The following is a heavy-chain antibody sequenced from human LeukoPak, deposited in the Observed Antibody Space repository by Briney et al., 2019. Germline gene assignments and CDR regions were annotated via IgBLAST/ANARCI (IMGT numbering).Heavy chain of an antibody. CDR3: ARGFTEGSSFDY. CDR2: IYSGGST. CDR1: GFTVSSNY. D-gene: IGHD6-13*01. Sequence: GGSLRLSCAASGFTVSSNYMSWVRQAPGKGLEWVSVIYSGGSTYYADSVKGRFTISRDNSKNSLYLQMNSLRAEDTAVYYCARGFTEGSSFDYWGQGTLVTVSS. J-gene: IGHJ4*02. V-gene: IGHV3-53*01.